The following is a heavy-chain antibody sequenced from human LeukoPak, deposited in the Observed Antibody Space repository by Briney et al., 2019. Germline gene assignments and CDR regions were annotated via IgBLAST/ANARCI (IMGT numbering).Heavy chain of an antibody. D-gene: IGHD3-22*01. V-gene: IGHV4-39*06. J-gene: IGHJ3*02. CDR1: GGSISSSSYY. CDR2: IYYSGST. Sequence: PSETLSLTCTVSGGSISSSSYYWGWIRQPPGKGLEWIGSIYYSGSTYYNPSLKSRVTISVDTSKNQFPLKLSSVTAADTAVYYCARALTYYYDSSGTGHGAFDIWGQGTMVTVSS. CDR3: ARALTYYYDSSGTGHGAFDI.